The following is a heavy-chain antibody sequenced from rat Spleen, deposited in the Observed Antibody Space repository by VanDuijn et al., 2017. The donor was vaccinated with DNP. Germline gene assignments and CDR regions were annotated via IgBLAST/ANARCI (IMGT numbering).Heavy chain of an antibody. J-gene: IGHJ2*01. CDR3: AATYYGYRY. CDR1: GFTFSAYY. Sequence: EVQLVESGGGLVHPGRSLKLSCAASGFTFSAYYMAWVRQAPAKGLEWVAYIGSPAYAPYYTDSVKGRFAISRDNAKSTLYLQMDSLRSEDTATYYCAATYYGYRYWGQGVMVTVSS. D-gene: IGHD1-9*01. CDR2: IGSPAYAP. V-gene: IGHV5-25*01.